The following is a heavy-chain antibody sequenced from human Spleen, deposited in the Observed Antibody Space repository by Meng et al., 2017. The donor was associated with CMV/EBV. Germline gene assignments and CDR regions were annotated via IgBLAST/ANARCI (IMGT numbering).Heavy chain of an antibody. J-gene: IGHJ6*02. D-gene: IGHD6-13*01. Sequence: GESLKISCAASGFTVSNNYMSWVRQAPGKGLEWVSIIYSGGSTYYADSVKGRFTISRDNSKNTLYLQMNSPRAEDTAVYYCARVAAAGRGMDVWGPGTTVTVSS. CDR2: IYSGGST. V-gene: IGHV3-53*01. CDR1: GFTVSNNY. CDR3: ARVAAAGRGMDV.